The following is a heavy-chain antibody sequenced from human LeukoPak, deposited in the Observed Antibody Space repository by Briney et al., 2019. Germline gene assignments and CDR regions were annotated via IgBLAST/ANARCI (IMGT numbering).Heavy chain of an antibody. CDR3: AREDDWNYEDY. D-gene: IGHD1-7*01. Sequence: GGSLRLSCAASGFTFSDYWMSWVRQAPGKGLEWVANIKQDGSEKYYVNSVKGRFTISRDNAKNSLYLQMNSLRAEDTAIYYCAREDDWNYEDYWGQGTLVTVSS. V-gene: IGHV3-7*01. CDR1: GFTFSDYW. J-gene: IGHJ4*02. CDR2: IKQDGSEK.